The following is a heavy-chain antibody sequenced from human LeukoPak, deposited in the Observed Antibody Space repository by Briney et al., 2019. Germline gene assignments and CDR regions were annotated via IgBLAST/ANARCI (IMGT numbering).Heavy chain of an antibody. J-gene: IGHJ4*02. CDR1: GFTFSSYA. Sequence: GGSLRLSCAASGFTFSSYAMSWVRQAPGKGLEWVSAISGSGGSTYYADSVKGRFTISRDNAKNSLYLQMNSLRAEDTAVYYCARVPIAAAAAWGQGTLVTVSS. CDR3: ARVPIAAAAA. CDR2: ISGSGGST. D-gene: IGHD6-13*01. V-gene: IGHV3-23*01.